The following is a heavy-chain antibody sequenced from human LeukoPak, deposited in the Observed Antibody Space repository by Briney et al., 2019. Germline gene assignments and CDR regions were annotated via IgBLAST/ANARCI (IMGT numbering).Heavy chain of an antibody. D-gene: IGHD1-26*01. CDR1: GYTFSTFG. CDR3: ARDWDGRSDCFDP. V-gene: IGHV1-18*01. J-gene: IGHJ5*02. CDR2: ISGRSDDI. Sequence: ASVKVSCKASGYTFSTFGISWERQAPGHGLEWMGYISGRSDDINYAQNFEGRLTMTTDTSTSTAYMELVSLTSDDTAVYYCARDWDGRSDCFDPWGQGTLVIVSS.